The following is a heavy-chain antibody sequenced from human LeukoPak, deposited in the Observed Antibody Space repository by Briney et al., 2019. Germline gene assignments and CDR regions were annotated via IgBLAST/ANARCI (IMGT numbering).Heavy chain of an antibody. V-gene: IGHV3-66*01. J-gene: IGHJ4*02. CDR2: IYSAGNT. D-gene: IGHD3-16*02. CDR3: ATGSNLGELSFAH. Sequence: PGGSLRLSCAASGFAVTSKYMSWVRQAPGKGLEWVSIIYSAGNTYYADSVRGRFTISRDNSKNTLYLQMNSLRAEDTAVYYCATGSNLGELSFAHWGQGSLVTVSS. CDR1: GFAVTSKY.